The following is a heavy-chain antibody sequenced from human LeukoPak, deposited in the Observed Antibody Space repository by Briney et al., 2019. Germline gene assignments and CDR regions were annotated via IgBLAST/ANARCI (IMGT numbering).Heavy chain of an antibody. CDR3: ARDNLLVVPAAIGAYYYYYMDV. Sequence: GGSLRLSCAASGFTFNDYYMSWIRQAPGKGLEWVSGINWNGGSTGYADSVKGRFTISRDNAKNSLYLQMNSLRAEDTALYYCARDNLLVVPAAIGAYYYYYMDVWGKGTTVTVSS. CDR1: GFTFNDYY. CDR2: INWNGGST. J-gene: IGHJ6*03. V-gene: IGHV3-20*04. D-gene: IGHD2-2*02.